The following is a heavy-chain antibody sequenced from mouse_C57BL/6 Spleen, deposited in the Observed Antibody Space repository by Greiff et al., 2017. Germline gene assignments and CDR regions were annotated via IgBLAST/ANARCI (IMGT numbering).Heavy chain of an antibody. D-gene: IGHD2-4*01. CDR3: ARHPYDYDDVNWYFDV. CDR1: GFTFSSYG. CDR2: ISSGGSYT. V-gene: IGHV5-6*01. J-gene: IGHJ1*03. Sequence: EVKLVESGGDLVKPGGSLKLSCAASGFTFSSYGMSWVRQTPDKRLEWVATISSGGSYTYYPDSVKGRFTISRDNDKNTLYLQMSSLKSEDTAMYYCARHPYDYDDVNWYFDVWGTGTTVTVSS.